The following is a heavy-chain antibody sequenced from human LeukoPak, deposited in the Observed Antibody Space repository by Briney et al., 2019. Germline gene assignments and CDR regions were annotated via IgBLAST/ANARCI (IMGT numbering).Heavy chain of an antibody. V-gene: IGHV4-39*01. D-gene: IGHD3-9*01. Sequence: PSETLSLTCTLSGGSRTTNTFYWGWTRQPPGKGLEWIGTVYYTGITHYNPSLKSRITISVDTSKNHFSLNLTSVTAADTAVYFCARHGILTDHSIRYWGQGLLVTVSS. CDR1: GGSRTTNTFY. CDR3: ARHGILTDHSIRY. J-gene: IGHJ4*02. CDR2: VYYTGIT.